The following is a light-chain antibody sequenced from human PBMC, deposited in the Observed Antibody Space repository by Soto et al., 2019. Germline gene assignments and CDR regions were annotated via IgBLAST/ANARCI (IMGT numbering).Light chain of an antibody. V-gene: IGLV1-51*01. Sequence: QSVLTQPPSVPAAHEKKVPIPSSGGTPNFRKNYVSWYQQVPRTAPKLLIYDNDKRPSGIPDRFSGSKSGTSATLGITGLQTGDEADYYCGTWDTSLSVVAFGGGTKLTVL. CDR3: GTWDTSLSVVA. J-gene: IGLJ2*01. CDR1: TPNFRKNY. CDR2: DND.